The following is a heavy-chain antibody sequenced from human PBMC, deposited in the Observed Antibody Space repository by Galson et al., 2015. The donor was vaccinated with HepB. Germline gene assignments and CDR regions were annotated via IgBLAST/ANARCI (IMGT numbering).Heavy chain of an antibody. V-gene: IGHV3-23*01. J-gene: IGHJ4*02. CDR2: ISGSGGST. Sequence: SLRLSCAASGFTFSSYAMSWVRQAPGKGLEWVSAISGSGGSTYYADSVKGRFTISRDNSKNTLYLQMNSLRAEDTAVYYCAKGVYSSGCFDYWGQGTLVTVSS. CDR3: AKGVYSSGCFDY. CDR1: GFTFSSYA. D-gene: IGHD6-19*01.